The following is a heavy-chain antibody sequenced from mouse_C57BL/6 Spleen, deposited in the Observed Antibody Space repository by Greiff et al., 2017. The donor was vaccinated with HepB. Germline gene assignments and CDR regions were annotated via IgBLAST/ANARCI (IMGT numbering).Heavy chain of an antibody. CDR2: IFPGSGST. CDR1: GYTFTDYY. D-gene: IGHD3-2*02. Sequence: QVQLKESGPELVKPGASVKISCKASGYTFTDYYINWVKQRPGQGLEWIGWIFPGSGSTYYNEKFKGKATLTVDKSSSTAYMLLSSLTSEDSAVYFCARQLRLHYYAMDYWGQGTSVTVSS. J-gene: IGHJ4*01. CDR3: ARQLRLHYYAMDY. V-gene: IGHV1-75*01.